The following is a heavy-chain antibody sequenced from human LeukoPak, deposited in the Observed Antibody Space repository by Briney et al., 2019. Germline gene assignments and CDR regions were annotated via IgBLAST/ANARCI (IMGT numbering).Heavy chain of an antibody. CDR1: GGTFSSYA. V-gene: IGHV1-69*05. J-gene: IGHJ3*02. D-gene: IGHD6-13*01. CDR2: IIPIFGTA. Sequence: GASVKVSCKASGGTFSSYAISWVRQAPGQGLEWMGGIIPIFGTANYAQKFQGRVTITTDESTSTAYMELSSLRSEDTAVYYCARRGEGSSWFLGAFDIWGQGIMVTVSS. CDR3: ARRGEGSSWFLGAFDI.